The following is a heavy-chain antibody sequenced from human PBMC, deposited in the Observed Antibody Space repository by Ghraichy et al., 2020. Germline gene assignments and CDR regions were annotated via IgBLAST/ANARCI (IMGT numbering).Heavy chain of an antibody. CDR2: INHSGST. CDR1: GGSFSGYY. Sequence: SETLSLTCAVYGGSFSGYYWSWIRQPPGKGLEWIGEINHSGSTNYNPSLKSRVTISVDTSKNQFSLKLSSVTAADTAVYYCARGPNPLYYYYYYMDVWGKGTTVTVSS. CDR3: ARGPNPLYYYYYYMDV. J-gene: IGHJ6*03. V-gene: IGHV4-34*01.